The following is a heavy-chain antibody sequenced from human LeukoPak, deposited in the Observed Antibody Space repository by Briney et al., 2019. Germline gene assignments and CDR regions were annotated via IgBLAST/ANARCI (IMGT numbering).Heavy chain of an antibody. V-gene: IGHV3-49*04. Sequence: PGGSLRLSCTTSGFTFGDYAMTWVRQAPGKGLEWVGFIRSKAYGGTTEYAASVKGRFTISRDNSKNTLYLQMNSLRAEDTAVYYCAKDQAPQNWDNWNYFDYWGQGTLVTVSS. CDR3: AKDQAPQNWDNWNYFDY. J-gene: IGHJ4*02. CDR2: IRSKAYGGTT. CDR1: GFTFGDYA. D-gene: IGHD1-20*01.